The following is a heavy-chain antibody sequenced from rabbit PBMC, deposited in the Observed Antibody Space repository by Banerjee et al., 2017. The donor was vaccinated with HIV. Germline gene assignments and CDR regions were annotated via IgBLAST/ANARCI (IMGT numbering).Heavy chain of an antibody. J-gene: IGHJ6*01. CDR1: GFSFSSSYY. CDR3: ARDGDYGYDL. V-gene: IGHV1S40*01. Sequence: QSLEESGGDLVKPGASLTLTCTASGFSFSSSYYMCWVRQAPGKGLEWIACIYAGSSGGIYYASWAKGRFTISKTSSATVTLQMTSLTAADTATYFCARDGDYGYDLWGPGTLVTVS. D-gene: IGHD6-1*01. CDR2: IYAGSSGGI.